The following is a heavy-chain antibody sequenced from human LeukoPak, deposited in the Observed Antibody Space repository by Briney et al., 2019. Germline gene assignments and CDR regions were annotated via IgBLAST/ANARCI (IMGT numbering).Heavy chain of an antibody. CDR2: IIPIFGTA. D-gene: IGHD3-10*01. CDR3: ARGRSEGSGPDNAFDI. Sequence: GSSVKVSCXASGGTFSSYAISWVRQAPGQGLEWMGGIIPIFGTANYAQKFQGRVTITADESTSTAYMELSSLRSEDTAVYYCARGRSEGSGPDNAFDIWGQRTMVTVSS. CDR1: GGTFSSYA. V-gene: IGHV1-69*01. J-gene: IGHJ3*02.